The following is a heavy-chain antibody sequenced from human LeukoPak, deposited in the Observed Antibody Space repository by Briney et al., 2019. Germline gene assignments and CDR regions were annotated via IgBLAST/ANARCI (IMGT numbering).Heavy chain of an antibody. V-gene: IGHV1-2*02. CDR1: GYTLTELS. CDR3: ARGGQWREYDAFDI. J-gene: IGHJ3*02. Sequence: ASVKVSCKVSGYTLTELSMHWVRQAPGQGLEWMGWINPNSGGTNYAQKFQGRVTMTRDTSISTAYMELSRLRSDDTAVYYCARGGQWREYDAFDIWGQGTMVTVSS. CDR2: INPNSGGT. D-gene: IGHD6-19*01.